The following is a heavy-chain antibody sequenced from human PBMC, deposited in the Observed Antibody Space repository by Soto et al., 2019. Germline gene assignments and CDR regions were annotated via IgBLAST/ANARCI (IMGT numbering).Heavy chain of an antibody. CDR3: ARDGLAVVTAKNWFDL. J-gene: IGHJ5*02. Sequence: DVQLVESGGDLVQPGGSLRLSCAASGFIFGSYWMSWVRQAPGKGLEWVANINKDGSEKYYADYVKGRFTISRDNARNSLYLQISSLRADVTALYYCARDGLAVVTAKNWFDLSGQGTLVTVSS. D-gene: IGHD2-21*02. CDR1: GFIFGSYW. V-gene: IGHV3-7*04. CDR2: INKDGSEK.